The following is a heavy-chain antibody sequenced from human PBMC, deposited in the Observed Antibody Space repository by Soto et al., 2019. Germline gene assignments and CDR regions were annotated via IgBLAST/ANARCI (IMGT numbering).Heavy chain of an antibody. CDR3: AKEEDIVVVVAAPHFDY. D-gene: IGHD2-15*01. Sequence: GGSLRLSCAASGFTFSSYAMSWVRQAPGKGLEWVSAISGSGGSTYYADSVKGRFTISRDNSKNTLYLQMNSLRAEDTAVYYCAKEEDIVVVVAAPHFDYWGQGTLVTVSS. V-gene: IGHV3-23*01. CDR2: ISGSGGST. J-gene: IGHJ4*02. CDR1: GFTFSSYA.